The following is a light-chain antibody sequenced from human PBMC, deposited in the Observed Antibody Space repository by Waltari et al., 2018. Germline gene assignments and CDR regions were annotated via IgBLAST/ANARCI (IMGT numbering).Light chain of an antibody. Sequence: SYELTQPPSVSVSSGQTARITCSGDAFPRQFASWYQQKPGQAPVLVIYKDTERPSGIPERFSGSSSGTTVTLTISGVQAEDEADYYCLSADSSGPYLYVFGTGTTVTVL. CDR1: AFPRQF. V-gene: IGLV3-25*03. CDR2: KDT. J-gene: IGLJ1*01. CDR3: LSADSSGPYLYV.